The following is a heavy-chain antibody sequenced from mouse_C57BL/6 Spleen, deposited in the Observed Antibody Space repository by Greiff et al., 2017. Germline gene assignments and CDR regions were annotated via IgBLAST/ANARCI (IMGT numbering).Heavy chain of an antibody. D-gene: IGHD2-3*01. CDR2: IDPANGNT. V-gene: IGHV14-3*01. Sequence: EVQLQQSVAELVRPGASVKLSCTASGFNIKNTYMHWVKQRPEQGLEWIGRIDPANGNTNYAPKFLGKATLTADTSSNTAYLQLSSLTSEDTAIYYWARVDGYYAWFAYWGQGTLVTVSA. CDR3: ARVDGYYAWFAY. CDR1: GFNIKNTY. J-gene: IGHJ3*01.